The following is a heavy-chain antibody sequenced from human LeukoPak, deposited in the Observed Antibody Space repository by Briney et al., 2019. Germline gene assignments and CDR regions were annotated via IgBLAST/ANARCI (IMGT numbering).Heavy chain of an antibody. CDR3: ARVGRYCSGGSCYSNWLDP. CDR1: GFTFSSYG. Sequence: GGSLRLSCAASGFTFSSYGMHWVRQAPGKGLEWVAVIWYDGSNKYYADSVKGRFTISRDNSKNTMYLQMNSLRAEDTAVYYCARVGRYCSGGSCYSNWLDPWGQGILVTVSS. V-gene: IGHV3-33*01. J-gene: IGHJ5*02. D-gene: IGHD2-15*01. CDR2: IWYDGSNK.